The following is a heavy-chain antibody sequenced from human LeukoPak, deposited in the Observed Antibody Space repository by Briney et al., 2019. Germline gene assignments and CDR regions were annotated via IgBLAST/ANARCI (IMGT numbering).Heavy chain of an antibody. CDR3: ARDFDSPLAFDI. CDR2: IHSSGTT. Sequence: SETLSLTCTVFGDSIRSPTYYWSWIRQPAGKGLEWIGRIHSSGTTNYSPSLKSRITMSLDTSKNQFSLKLSSVTAADTAVYYCARDFDSPLAFDIWGQGTMVTVSS. V-gene: IGHV4-61*02. J-gene: IGHJ3*02. D-gene: IGHD3-9*01. CDR1: GDSIRSPTYY.